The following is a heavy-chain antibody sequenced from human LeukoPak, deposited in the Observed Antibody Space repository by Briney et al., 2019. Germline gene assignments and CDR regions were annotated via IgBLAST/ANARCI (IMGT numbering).Heavy chain of an antibody. J-gene: IGHJ4*02. CDR2: ISSSSSYI. CDR3: ARDAYYYDSSGSY. V-gene: IGHV3-21*01. D-gene: IGHD3-22*01. Sequence: PGGSLRLSCAASGFTFSSYSMNWVRQAPGKGLEWVSSISSSSSYIYYADSVKGRFTISRDNAKNSLYLQMNSLRAEDTAVYCCARDAYYYDSSGSYWGQGTLVTVSS. CDR1: GFTFSSYS.